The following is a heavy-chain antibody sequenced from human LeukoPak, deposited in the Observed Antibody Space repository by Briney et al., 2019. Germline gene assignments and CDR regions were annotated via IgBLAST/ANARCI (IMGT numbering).Heavy chain of an antibody. CDR3: ADDRAQSKILTGYYPE. J-gene: IGHJ4*02. CDR2: IIPILGIA. Sequence: ASVKVSCKASGGTFSSYAISWVRQAPGQGLEWMGRIIPILGIANYAQKFQGRVTITADKSTSTAYMELSSLRSEDTAVYYCADDRAQSKILTGYYPEWGQGTLVTVSS. CDR1: GGTFSSYA. V-gene: IGHV1-69*04. D-gene: IGHD3-9*01.